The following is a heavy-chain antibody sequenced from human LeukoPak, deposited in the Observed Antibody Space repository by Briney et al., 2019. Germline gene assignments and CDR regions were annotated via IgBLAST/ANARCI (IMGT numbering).Heavy chain of an antibody. CDR3: ARHRAVAYCGGDCYSPGYYFDY. D-gene: IGHD2-21*02. CDR1: GGSISYYY. CDR2: IYTSGST. Sequence: SETLSLTCTVSGGSISYYYWSWIRQPPGKGLEWIGYIYTSGSTNYNPSLKSRVTISVDTSKNQFSLKLSSVTAADTAVYYCARHRAVAYCGGDCYSPGYYFDYWGQGTLVTVSS. V-gene: IGHV4-4*09. J-gene: IGHJ4*02.